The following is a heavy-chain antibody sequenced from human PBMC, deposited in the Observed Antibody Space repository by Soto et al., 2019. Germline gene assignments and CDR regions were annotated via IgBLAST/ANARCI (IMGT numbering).Heavy chain of an antibody. CDR1: GYTFHSYG. Sequence: QVQLVQSGAEVKKPGASVKVSCKASGYTFHSYGISWVRQAPGQGLEWMGTISGYNGNTNYAQKLQGRVTMTTDTPTSTAYMELRSLRSDDTALYYCSREIRSGWANWFDPWGQGTLVTVSS. CDR2: ISGYNGNT. V-gene: IGHV1-18*04. J-gene: IGHJ5*02. D-gene: IGHD6-19*01. CDR3: SREIRSGWANWFDP.